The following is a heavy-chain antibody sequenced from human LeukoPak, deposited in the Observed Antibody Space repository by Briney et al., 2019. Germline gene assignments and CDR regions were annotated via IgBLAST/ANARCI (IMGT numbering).Heavy chain of an antibody. Sequence: SETLSLTCTVSGYTIKTSYHWAWLQQPPGKRLEWVATIHNSGDTYYNPSLKSRATISMDTSKNDFSLTLKAVTAADTAVYYCARDRFDYGEYEFDSWGQGALVTVSS. D-gene: IGHD4-17*01. V-gene: IGHV4-38-2*02. CDR1: GYTIKTSYH. CDR3: ARDRFDYGEYEFDS. J-gene: IGHJ5*01. CDR2: IHNSGDT.